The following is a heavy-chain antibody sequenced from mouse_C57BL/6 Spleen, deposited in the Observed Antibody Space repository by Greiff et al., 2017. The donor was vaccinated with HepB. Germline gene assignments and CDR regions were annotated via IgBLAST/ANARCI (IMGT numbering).Heavy chain of an antibody. CDR2: ISSGSSTI. Sequence: EVKVVASGGGLVKPGGSLKLSCAASGFTFSDYGMHWVRQAPEKGLEWVAYISSGSSTIYYADTVKGLFTISRDNAKNTLFLQMTSLRSEDSAMYYCARDWDDAMDDWGQGTSVTVAS. D-gene: IGHD4-1*01. V-gene: IGHV5-17*01. CDR1: GFTFSDYG. CDR3: ARDWDDAMDD. J-gene: IGHJ4*01.